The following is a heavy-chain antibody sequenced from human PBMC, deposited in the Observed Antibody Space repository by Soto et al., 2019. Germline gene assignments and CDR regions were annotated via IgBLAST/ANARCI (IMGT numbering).Heavy chain of an antibody. Sequence: EVQLVESGGGLVKPGGSLRLSCAASGLTFSIYSIAWVRQVPGKGLEWVSSISSDSNYIYYADSVKGRFTISRDNAKNSLYLQMNSLSAEDTAVYFCAREAHFYGRSDVFDIWGQGTMVTVSS. J-gene: IGHJ3*02. CDR1: GLTFSIYS. D-gene: IGHD3-10*02. CDR3: AREAHFYGRSDVFDI. CDR2: ISSDSNYI. V-gene: IGHV3-21*01.